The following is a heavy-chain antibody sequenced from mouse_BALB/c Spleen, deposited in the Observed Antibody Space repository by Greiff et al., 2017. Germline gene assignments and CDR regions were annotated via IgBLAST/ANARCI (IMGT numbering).Heavy chain of an antibody. CDR2: ISYDGSN. D-gene: IGHD2-3*01. Sequence: EVKLQESGPGLVKPSQSLSLTCSVTGYSITSGYYWNWIRQFPGNKLEWMGYISYDGSNNYNPSLKNRISITRDTSKNQFFLKLNSVTTEDTATYYCARDPYDGNYAMDYWGQGTSVTVSS. CDR1: GYSITSGYY. V-gene: IGHV3-6*02. CDR3: ARDPYDGNYAMDY. J-gene: IGHJ4*01.